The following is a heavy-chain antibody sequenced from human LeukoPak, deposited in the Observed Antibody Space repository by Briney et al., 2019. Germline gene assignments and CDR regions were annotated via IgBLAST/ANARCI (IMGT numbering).Heavy chain of an antibody. CDR2: ISHDGSNK. CDR3: AKDRVHRRAALLEH. Sequence: PGRCLRLACAASGFTFSSYGIEWVRQAPGKVLEWVAVISHDGSNKYYADSVKGRFNISRDNSKNTLHLQMNTLRGEDTAVYYCAKDRVHRRAALLEHWGQGPLVTVSS. CDR1: GFTFSSYG. J-gene: IGHJ4*02. D-gene: IGHD1-1*01. V-gene: IGHV3-30*18.